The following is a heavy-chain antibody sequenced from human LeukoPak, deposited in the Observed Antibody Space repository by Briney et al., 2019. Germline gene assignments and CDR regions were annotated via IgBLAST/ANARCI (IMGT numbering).Heavy chain of an antibody. J-gene: IGHJ3*02. Sequence: PSETLSLTCTVSGGSISSYYWSWIRQPPGKGLEWIGYIYYSGSTNYNPSLKSRVTISVDTSKNQFSLKLSSVTAADTAVYYCASQWELLGLDAFDIWGQGTMVTVSS. D-gene: IGHD1-26*01. CDR2: IYYSGST. CDR3: ASQWELLGLDAFDI. CDR1: GGSISSYY. V-gene: IGHV4-59*01.